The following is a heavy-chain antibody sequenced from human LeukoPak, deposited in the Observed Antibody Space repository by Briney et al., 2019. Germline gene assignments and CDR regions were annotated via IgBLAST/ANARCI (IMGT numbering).Heavy chain of an antibody. Sequence: SETLSLTCSVSGGSISSYYWTWIRQPPGKGLEWIGYRYYSGSTTYNPSLKSRVTISVDTSKGQFSLKLISVTAADTAIYYCARVRGDFETDWGQGTLVTVSS. CDR3: ARVRGDFETD. J-gene: IGHJ1*01. CDR1: GGSISSYY. V-gene: IGHV4-59*01. D-gene: IGHD3-16*01. CDR2: RYYSGST.